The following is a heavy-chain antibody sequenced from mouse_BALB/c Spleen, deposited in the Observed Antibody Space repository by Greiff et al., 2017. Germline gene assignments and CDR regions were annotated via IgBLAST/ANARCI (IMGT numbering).Heavy chain of an antibody. J-gene: IGHJ4*01. CDR3: ARVPLD. Sequence: EVKLVESGGDLVKPGGSLKLSCAASGFTFSSYGMSWVRQTPDKRLEWVATISSGGSYTYYPDSVKGRFTISRDNAKNTLYLQMSSLKSEDTAMYYCARVPLDWGQGTSVTVSS. CDR2: ISSGGSYT. V-gene: IGHV5-6*01. CDR1: GFTFSSYG.